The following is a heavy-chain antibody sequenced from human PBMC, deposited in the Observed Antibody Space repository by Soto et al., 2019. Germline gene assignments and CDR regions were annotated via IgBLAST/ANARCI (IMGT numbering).Heavy chain of an antibody. Sequence: QAQLVQSGAEEKKPGASVKVSCKASGYTFTNYGISWVRQAPGQGLEWMGWISGFNDDRNYVQKFQGRITMTTDTSTGTAYMELRSLPSDDTAVYYCASDTYSYYVFDYWCQGTLVTVSS. V-gene: IGHV1-18*04. J-gene: IGHJ4*02. D-gene: IGHD3-10*02. CDR2: ISGFNDDR. CDR3: ASDTYSYYVFDY. CDR1: GYTFTNYG.